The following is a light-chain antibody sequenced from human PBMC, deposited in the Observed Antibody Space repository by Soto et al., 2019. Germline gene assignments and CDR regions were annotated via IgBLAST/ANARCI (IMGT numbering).Light chain of an antibody. Sequence: QSVLTQPPSASGTPGQRVTISCSGSSSNIGSNTVNWYQQLPGTAPKLLIYSNNKRPSGVPDRFSGSKSGTSASLAISGLQSEDEADYYCAGWDDSLNGVVFGGGTKLTVL. CDR2: SNN. J-gene: IGLJ2*01. V-gene: IGLV1-44*01. CDR1: SSNIGSNT. CDR3: AGWDDSLNGVV.